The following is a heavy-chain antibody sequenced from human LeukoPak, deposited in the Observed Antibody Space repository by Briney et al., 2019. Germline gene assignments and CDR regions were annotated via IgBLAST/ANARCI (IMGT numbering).Heavy chain of an antibody. CDR3: ARGGVWGSYRTFDY. CDR1: AYTFTIYD. Sequence: GASVTLSCTSSAYTFTIYDINWVRQANGPGLEWMGWMNPNSGNTGYAQKFQGRVTMTRATSISTAYMELSSLRSEDAAVYYCARGGVWGSYRTFDYWGQGTLVTVSS. J-gene: IGHJ4*02. CDR2: MNPNSGNT. V-gene: IGHV1-8*02. D-gene: IGHD3-16*02.